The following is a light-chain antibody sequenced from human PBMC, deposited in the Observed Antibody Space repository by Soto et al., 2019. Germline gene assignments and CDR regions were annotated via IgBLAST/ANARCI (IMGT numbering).Light chain of an antibody. V-gene: IGKV3-11*01. CDR2: DAS. CDR3: QQRRNLPPLT. Sequence: EIVLTQSPATLSLSPGERATLSCRTSQSVSSYLAWYQQKPGQAPRLLIYDASNRANGIPAMFSGSGSGTAFTLTISSLEPEDFAVYYCQQRRNLPPLTFGGGTKGEIK. CDR1: QSVSSY. J-gene: IGKJ4*01.